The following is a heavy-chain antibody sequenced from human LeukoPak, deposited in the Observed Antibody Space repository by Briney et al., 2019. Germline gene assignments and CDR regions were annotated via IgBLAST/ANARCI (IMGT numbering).Heavy chain of an antibody. J-gene: IGHJ4*02. V-gene: IGHV1-46*01. Sequence: ASVKVSCKASGYTFTSYYIHWVRQAPGQGLEWMGMINPSGGSTSYAQKFQGRVTMTRDTSTSTAYMELSSLRSEDTAVYYCARDPKDWVAAGDFGYWGQGTLVTVSS. D-gene: IGHD2-15*01. CDR3: ARDPKDWVAAGDFGY. CDR1: GYTFTSYY. CDR2: INPSGGST.